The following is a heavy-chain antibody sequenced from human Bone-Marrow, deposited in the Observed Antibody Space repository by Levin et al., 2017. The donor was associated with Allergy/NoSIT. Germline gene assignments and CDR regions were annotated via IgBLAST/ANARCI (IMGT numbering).Heavy chain of an antibody. CDR3: AKDPVPSTYYEFWSVYYGYYYDGMDV. D-gene: IGHD3-3*01. V-gene: IGHV3-23*01. J-gene: IGHJ6*02. CDR1: GFTFSSYA. CDR2: ISGSGGST. Sequence: GESLKISCAASGFTFSSYAMSWVRQAPGKGLEWVSAISGSGGSTYYADSVKGRFTISRDNSKNTLYLQMNSLRAEDTAVYYCAKDPVPSTYYEFWSVYYGYYYDGMDVWGQGTTVTVSS.